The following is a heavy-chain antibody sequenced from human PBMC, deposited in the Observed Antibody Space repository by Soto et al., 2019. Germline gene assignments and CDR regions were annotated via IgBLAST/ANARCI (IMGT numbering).Heavy chain of an antibody. CDR1: GCTFSSYA. J-gene: IGHJ4*02. Sequence: GGSLRLSCAASGCTFSSYAMSWVRQAPGKGLEWVSAISGSGGSTYYADSVKGRFTISRDNSKNTLYLQMNSLRAEATAVYYCAKVTDTAMVNFFDYWGQGTLVTVSS. D-gene: IGHD5-18*01. CDR3: AKVTDTAMVNFFDY. V-gene: IGHV3-23*01. CDR2: ISGSGGST.